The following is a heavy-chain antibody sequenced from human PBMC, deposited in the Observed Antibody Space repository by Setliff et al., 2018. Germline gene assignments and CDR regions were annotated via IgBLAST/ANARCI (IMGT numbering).Heavy chain of an antibody. CDR2: ISSSSSTI. CDR3: ARDNGDYQLFGHAFDI. CDR1: GFTFSSYS. Sequence: PGASLKISCAASGFTFSSYSMNWVRQAPGKGLEWVSYISSSSSTIYYADSVKGRFTISRDNAKNSLYLQMNSLRAEDTAVYYCARDNGDYQLFGHAFDIWGQGTMVTVSS. D-gene: IGHD4-17*01. V-gene: IGHV3-48*01. J-gene: IGHJ3*02.